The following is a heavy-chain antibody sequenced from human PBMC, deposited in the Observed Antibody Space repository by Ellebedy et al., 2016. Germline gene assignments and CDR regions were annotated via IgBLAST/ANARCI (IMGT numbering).Heavy chain of an antibody. CDR2: INSDGTTT. CDR1: GFTLSTYW. CDR3: VLGDYGLNLPGDY. J-gene: IGHJ4*02. D-gene: IGHD4-17*01. V-gene: IGHV3-74*01. Sequence: GESLKISXAASGFTLSTYWMHWVRQAPGKGLVWVSRINSDGTTTTYADSVKGRFTISRDNSKNTLYLQMNSLRSEDTAVYYCVLGDYGLNLPGDYWGQGTLVTVSS.